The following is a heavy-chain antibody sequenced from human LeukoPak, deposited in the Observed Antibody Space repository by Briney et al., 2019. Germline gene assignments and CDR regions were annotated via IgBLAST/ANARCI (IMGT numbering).Heavy chain of an antibody. Sequence: QAGGSLRLSCAGSGFSVSNYYMNWVRQAPGKGLEWVSLIRDSGGTFYADSVKGRFTISRDNSKNTVYLQMNRLRVEDTAVYFCARDRAVTQVWVEFDSWGQGTLVTVSS. CDR2: IRDSGGT. CDR1: GFSVSNYY. CDR3: ARDRAVTQVWVEFDS. D-gene: IGHD3-16*01. J-gene: IGHJ5*01. V-gene: IGHV3-66*03.